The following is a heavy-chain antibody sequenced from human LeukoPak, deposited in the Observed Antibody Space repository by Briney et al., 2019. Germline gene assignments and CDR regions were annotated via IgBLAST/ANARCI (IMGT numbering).Heavy chain of an antibody. D-gene: IGHD5-12*01. CDR1: GTSINDYY. Sequence: PSETLSLTCTVSGTSINDYYWSWIRQPPGKRLEWIGYIYFSGHTNYSPPLKSRVTMSLDAPGDHFSLQLNSVTAADTAVYYCARGHGYSGHALAYWGQGILVTVSS. CDR2: IYFSGHT. V-gene: IGHV4-59*01. J-gene: IGHJ4*02. CDR3: ARGHGYSGHALAY.